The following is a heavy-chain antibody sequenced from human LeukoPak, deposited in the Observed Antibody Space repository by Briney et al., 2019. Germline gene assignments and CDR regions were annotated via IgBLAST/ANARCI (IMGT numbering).Heavy chain of an antibody. J-gene: IGHJ4*02. Sequence: GGSPRLSCAASGFTFSTYSMNWVRQAPGKGLEWVSYISYSSSAIYYADSVKGRFTISRDNAKNSLSLQMNSLRDEDTAVYYCARDSYGSSGYYYVSDYWGQGTLVMVSS. CDR3: ARDSYGSSGYYYVSDY. V-gene: IGHV3-48*02. CDR1: GFTFSTYS. CDR2: ISYSSSAI. D-gene: IGHD3-22*01.